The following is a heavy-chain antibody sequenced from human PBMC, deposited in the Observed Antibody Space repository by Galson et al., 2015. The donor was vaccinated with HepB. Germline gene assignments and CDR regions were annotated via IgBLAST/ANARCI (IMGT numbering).Heavy chain of an antibody. CDR3: ARDLLVPAGTFPLVHHYYGMDV. Sequence: SLRLSCATSGITFSGCAMHWVRQAPGKGLEWVAIISVDGTHKDYADSVKGRFTISRDNSKNTLWLQMNSLRAEDTAVYYCARDLLVPAGTFPLVHHYYGMDVWGQGTTVTVAS. CDR2: ISVDGTHK. D-gene: IGHD2-2*01. V-gene: IGHV3-30-3*01. J-gene: IGHJ6*02. CDR1: GITFSGCA.